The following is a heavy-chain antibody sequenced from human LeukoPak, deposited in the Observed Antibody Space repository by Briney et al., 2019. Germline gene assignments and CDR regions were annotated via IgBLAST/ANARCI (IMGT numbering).Heavy chain of an antibody. Sequence: ASVKVSCKASGGTFSSYTISWVRQAPGQGLEWMGRIIPILGIANYAQKFQGRVTITADKSTSTAYMELRSLSSDDTAVYFCARTHDYNNYPDYWGQGTLVAVSS. CDR3: ARTHDYNNYPDY. CDR1: GGTFSSYT. CDR2: IIPILGIA. D-gene: IGHD5-24*01. J-gene: IGHJ4*02. V-gene: IGHV1-69*02.